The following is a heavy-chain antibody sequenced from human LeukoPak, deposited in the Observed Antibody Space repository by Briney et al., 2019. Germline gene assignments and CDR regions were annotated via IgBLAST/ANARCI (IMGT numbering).Heavy chain of an antibody. Sequence: SETLSLTCTVSGGSISSYYWSWIRQPPGKGLEWIGYIYYSGSTNYNPSLKSRVTISVDTSKNQFSLKLSSVTAADTAVCYCARVQVQILNYYYYYMDVWGKGTTVTVSS. CDR2: IYYSGST. J-gene: IGHJ6*03. D-gene: IGHD1-1*01. CDR3: ARVQVQILNYYYYYMDV. CDR1: GGSISSYY. V-gene: IGHV4-59*01.